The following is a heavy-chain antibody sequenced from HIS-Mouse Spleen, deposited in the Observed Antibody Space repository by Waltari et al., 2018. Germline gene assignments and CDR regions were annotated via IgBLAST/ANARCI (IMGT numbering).Heavy chain of an antibody. J-gene: IGHJ4*02. CDR2: INHSGST. CDR3: ARMGPASGSYGDY. CDR1: GGSFSGYY. V-gene: IGHV4-34*01. D-gene: IGHD1-26*01. Sequence: QVQLQQWGAGLLKPSETLSLTCAVYGGSFSGYYWSWIRQPPGKGLAWIGEINHSGSTNYNPSLKSRVTISVDTSKNQFSLKLSSVTAADTAVYYCARMGPASGSYGDYWGQGTLVTVSS.